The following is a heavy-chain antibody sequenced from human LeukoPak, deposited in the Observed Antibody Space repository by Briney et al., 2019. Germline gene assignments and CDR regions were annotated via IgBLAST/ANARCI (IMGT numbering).Heavy chain of an antibody. Sequence: SETLSLTCTVSGGSISSHYWSWIRQPPGKGLEWIRYIYYSGSTNYNPSLKSRVTISVDTSKNQFSLKLSSVTAADTAVFYCARENSGSYREFDYWGQGTLVTVSS. J-gene: IGHJ4*02. D-gene: IGHD1-26*01. CDR3: ARENSGSYREFDY. V-gene: IGHV4-59*11. CDR1: GGSISSHY. CDR2: IYYSGST.